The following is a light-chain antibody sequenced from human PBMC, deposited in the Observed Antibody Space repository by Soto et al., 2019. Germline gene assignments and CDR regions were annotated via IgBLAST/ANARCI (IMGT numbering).Light chain of an antibody. V-gene: IGKV4-1*01. CDR1: QSVLYSSNNKNY. CDR3: QQYYSIRRT. CDR2: WAS. Sequence: DAVMTQSPDSLAVSLGERATINCKSSQSVLYSSNNKNYLAWYQQKPGLPPKVLIYWASTRASGVPDRFSGSGSGTDFTLTISSLQAEDVAVYYCQQYYSIRRTFGQGTKVGIK. J-gene: IGKJ1*01.